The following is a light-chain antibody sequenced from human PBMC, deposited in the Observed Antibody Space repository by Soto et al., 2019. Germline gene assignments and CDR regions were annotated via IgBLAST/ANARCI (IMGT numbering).Light chain of an antibody. CDR2: KAS. V-gene: IGKV1-5*03. J-gene: IGKJ1*01. CDR1: QSISNW. CDR3: QQYNSYSAWT. Sequence: DIQMTQSPLTLSASVGDRVTITCRASQSISNWLAWYQQKPGKAPKLLIYKASTLESGVPSRFSGSGSGTEFTLTISSLQPDDFATYYCQQYNSYSAWTFGQGTKVDIK.